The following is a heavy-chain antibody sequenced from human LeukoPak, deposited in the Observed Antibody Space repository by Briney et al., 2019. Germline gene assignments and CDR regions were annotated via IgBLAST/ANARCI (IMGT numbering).Heavy chain of an antibody. CDR1: GYSISSGYY. D-gene: IGHD3-22*01. CDR2: IYHSGST. J-gene: IGHJ4*02. V-gene: IGHV4-38-2*02. CDR3: ASLGRNYDSSGYL. Sequence: SETLSLTCTVSGYSISSGYYWGWIRQPPGKGLEWIGSIYHSGSTYYNPSLKSRVTISVDTSKNQFSLKLSSVTAADTAVYYCASLGRNYDSSGYLGGQGTLVTVSS.